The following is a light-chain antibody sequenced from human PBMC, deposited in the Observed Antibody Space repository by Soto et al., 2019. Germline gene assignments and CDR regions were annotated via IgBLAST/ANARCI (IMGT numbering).Light chain of an antibody. CDR3: QQYNDWPLT. CDR1: QSVFSS. CDR2: GAA. Sequence: ETVTTHSPAALSVAPGERATLAFRASQSVFSSLAWYQHKPGQAPRLLIYGAATRATGIPARFSGSGSGTEFTLTISSLQSEDFAVYYCQQYNDWPLTFGGGTKVDIK. V-gene: IGKV3-15*01. J-gene: IGKJ4*01.